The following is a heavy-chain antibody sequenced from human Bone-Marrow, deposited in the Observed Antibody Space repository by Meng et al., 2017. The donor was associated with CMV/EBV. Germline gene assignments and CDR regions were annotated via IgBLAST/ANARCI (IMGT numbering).Heavy chain of an antibody. Sequence: GGSLRLSCKASGFSFSTHWIGYVRQMPGKGLEWTGIIYPADSDTKYSPSFQGQVTISADKPTGTAYLQWGSLKASDTAIYYCARSQTGSYYGLDYWGQGTLVTVSS. CDR2: IYPADSDT. CDR1: GFSFSTHW. D-gene: IGHD3-10*01. CDR3: ARSQTGSYYGLDY. V-gene: IGHV5-51*04. J-gene: IGHJ4*02.